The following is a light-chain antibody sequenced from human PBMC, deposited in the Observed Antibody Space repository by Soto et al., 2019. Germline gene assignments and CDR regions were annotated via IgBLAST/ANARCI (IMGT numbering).Light chain of an antibody. CDR1: QSVGSD. V-gene: IGKV3-15*01. CDR2: AVS. J-gene: IGKJ4*01. CDR3: HQYYGWPIT. Sequence: EILMTQSPVTLSASPGERATLSCRASQSVGSDLAWYQQKPGQAPRLLIYAVSTRATDIPARFSGSGSGTEFTLTISSLQSEDFEVYYCHQYYGWPITFGGGTKVDIK.